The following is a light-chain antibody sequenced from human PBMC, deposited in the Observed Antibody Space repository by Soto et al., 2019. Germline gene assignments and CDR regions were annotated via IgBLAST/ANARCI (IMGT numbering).Light chain of an antibody. CDR1: SNDIGAYKY. CDR3: SSYTSSSTVV. Sequence: QSALTQPASVSGSPGQSITISCTGTSNDIGAYKYVSWYQQHPGKAPKLIIYDASNRPSGVSNRFSGSKSGNTASLTISGLQAEDEAEYHCSSYTSSSTVVFGGGTQLTVL. J-gene: IGLJ2*01. CDR2: DAS. V-gene: IGLV2-14*01.